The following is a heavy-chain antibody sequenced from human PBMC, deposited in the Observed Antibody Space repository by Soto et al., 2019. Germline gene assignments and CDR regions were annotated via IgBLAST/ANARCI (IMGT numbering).Heavy chain of an antibody. D-gene: IGHD3-10*01. V-gene: IGHV3-21*01. J-gene: IGHJ6*02. CDR1: GFSFSTYS. Sequence: EAQLVESGGGLVKPGGSLRLSCAASGFSFSTYSINWVRQAPGKGLEWVSSISSTSTYIYYADSVKGRVTISRDNAKNSRYLQIKCMRAEYPAVYYCAGEVYGSRGMGVCGRGTTVTVSS. CDR3: AGEVYGSRGMGV. CDR2: ISSTSTYI.